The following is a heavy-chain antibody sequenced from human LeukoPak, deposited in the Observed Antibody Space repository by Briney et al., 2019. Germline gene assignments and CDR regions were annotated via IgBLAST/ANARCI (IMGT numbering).Heavy chain of an antibody. D-gene: IGHD4-11*01. J-gene: IGHJ4*02. CDR2: IGYSGST. CDR3: ARSKAYSGYFDY. V-gene: IGHV4-59*12. Sequence: PSETLSLTCAVSGASISSYFWSWIRQPPGKGLEYIGYIGYSGSTNYNPSLKSRVTISVDTSKNQSSLKLTSVTAADTAVYYCARSKAYSGYFDYWGQGTLVTVSS. CDR1: GASISSYF.